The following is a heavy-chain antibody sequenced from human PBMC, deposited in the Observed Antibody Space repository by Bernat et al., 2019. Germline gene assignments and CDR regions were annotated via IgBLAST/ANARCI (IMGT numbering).Heavy chain of an antibody. CDR2: ISYEGSKK. CDR3: AKQVGFYDHYYYYYMDV. Sequence: QVQLVESGGGVVQPGRSLTLPCAASAFPFSSYGMHWVRPAPGKGLEWVAVISYEGSKKYYANSVKSRFTMSRDKSKNTLYLQVNSLRAEDTAVYYCAKQVGFYDHYYYYYMDVWGKGTTVTVSS. V-gene: IGHV3-30*18. CDR1: AFPFSSYG. D-gene: IGHD3-3*01. J-gene: IGHJ6*03.